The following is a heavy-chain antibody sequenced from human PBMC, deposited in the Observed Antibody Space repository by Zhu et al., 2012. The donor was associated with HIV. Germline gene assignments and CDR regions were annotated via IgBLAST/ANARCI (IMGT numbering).Heavy chain of an antibody. CDR3: AKDATVDYGDYVYYFDY. V-gene: IGHV3-23*01. D-gene: IGHD4-17*01. CDR2: ISGSGDRK. CDR1: GFTFSSYS. J-gene: IGHJ4*02. Sequence: EVQLLESGGALVQPGGSLRLSCVVSGFTFSSYSVTWVRQAPGKGLEWVSGISGSGDRKYYADSVKGRFTISRDNSKSTLYLQMNSLRAEDTAVYYCAKDATVDYGDYVYYFDYWGQGTLVTVSS.